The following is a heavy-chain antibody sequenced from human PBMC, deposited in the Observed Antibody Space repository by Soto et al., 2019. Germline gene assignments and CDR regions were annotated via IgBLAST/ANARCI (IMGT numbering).Heavy chain of an antibody. CDR1: GYPFTSYG. CDR2: LSPLKGRT. J-gene: IGHJ1*01. Sequence: QVQLVQSGPDLKRPGASMKVSCKASGYPFTSYGISWVRQAPGQGLEWMAWLSPLKGRTQYSQKAQGRVSLSTDTSANTAYMEMPTLIGDDTAVYYCPMDYGDRPEYFKHWGQRNLVTVS. CDR3: PMDYGDRPEYFKH. V-gene: IGHV1-18*04. D-gene: IGHD4-17*01.